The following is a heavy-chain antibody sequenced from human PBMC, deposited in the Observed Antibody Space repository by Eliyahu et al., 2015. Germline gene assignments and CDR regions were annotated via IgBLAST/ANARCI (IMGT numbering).Heavy chain of an antibody. D-gene: IGHD3-3*01. CDR1: GGTFSSYA. Sequence: QVQLVQSGAEVKKPGSXVKVSXKASGGTFSSYAXSWVXQAPGQGLEWMGGIIPIFGTANYAQKFQGRVTITADESTSTAYMELSSLRSEDTAVYYCARAASYVSLRFLEDMPLDYWGQGTLVTVSS. CDR2: IIPIFGTA. CDR3: ARAASYVSLRFLEDMPLDY. V-gene: IGHV1-69*01. J-gene: IGHJ4*02.